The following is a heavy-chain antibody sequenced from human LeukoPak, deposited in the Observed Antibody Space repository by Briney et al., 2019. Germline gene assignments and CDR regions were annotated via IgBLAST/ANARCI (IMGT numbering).Heavy chain of an antibody. CDR2: IRSSSSTI. Sequence: GRSLRLSCAASGFNFGSYGMHWVRQAPGKGLEWVSYIRSSSSTIYYADSVKGRFTISSDNAKNSLYLQTNTLRDEDTAVYFCARDSGYAFDTWGQGTMVTVSS. D-gene: IGHD2-15*01. CDR3: ARDSGYAFDT. J-gene: IGHJ3*02. V-gene: IGHV3-48*02. CDR1: GFNFGSYG.